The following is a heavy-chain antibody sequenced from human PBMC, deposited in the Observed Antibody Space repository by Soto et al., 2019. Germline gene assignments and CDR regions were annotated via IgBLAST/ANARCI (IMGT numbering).Heavy chain of an antibody. CDR1: GGSITSYH. CDR3: AREGVAAEGTWWFDP. V-gene: IGHV4-4*07. D-gene: IGHD6-13*01. J-gene: IGHJ5*02. Sequence: QVQLQESGPGLVTPSETLSLTCSVSGGSITSYHWNWIRQAAGEGLEWIGRIYSNGSTNYNPSLKSRVTLSVDTSKNQFSLKVRSLTAADTALYYCAREGVAAEGTWWFDPWGQGTLVSVSS. CDR2: IYSNGST.